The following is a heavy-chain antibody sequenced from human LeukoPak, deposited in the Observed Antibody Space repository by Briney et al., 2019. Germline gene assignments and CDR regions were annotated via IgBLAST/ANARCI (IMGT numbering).Heavy chain of an antibody. CDR2: IYYSGST. V-gene: IGHV4-59*01. CDR3: ASCRYCSGGRPTLYGMDV. J-gene: IGHJ6*02. D-gene: IGHD2-15*01. CDR1: GGSISSYY. Sequence: SETLSLTCTVSGGSISSYYWSWIRQPPGKGLEWIGYIYYSGSTNYNPSLKSRVTISVDTSKNQFSLKLSSVTAADTAVYYCASCRYCSGGRPTLYGMDVWGQGTTVTVSS.